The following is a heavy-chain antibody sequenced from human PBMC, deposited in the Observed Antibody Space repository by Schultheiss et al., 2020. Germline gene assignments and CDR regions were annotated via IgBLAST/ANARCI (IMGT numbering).Heavy chain of an antibody. V-gene: IGHV4-61*05. CDR2: IYYSGST. CDR3: ARAGDNDYGDSYPGLDFDL. D-gene: IGHD4-17*01. Sequence: SETLSLTCTVSGGSISSSSYYWGWIRQHPGKGLEWIGYIYYSGSTNYNPSLKSRVTISVDTSKNQFSLKLSSVTAADTAVYYCARAGDNDYGDSYPGLDFDLWGRGTLVNVYS. CDR1: GGSISSSSYY. J-gene: IGHJ2*01.